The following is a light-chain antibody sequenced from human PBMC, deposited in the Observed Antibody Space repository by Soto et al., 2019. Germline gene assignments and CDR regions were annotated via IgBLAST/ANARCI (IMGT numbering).Light chain of an antibody. CDR3: QQYESTPPT. J-gene: IGKJ2*01. CDR1: QSVLYSSNNKNY. Sequence: DIVMTQSPDSLAVSLGERATINCKSSQSVLYSSNNKNYLACYQQRPGQPPKLLIYWASTRESGVPDRFSGSGSGTDFTLPITSLQAEAVAVYYCQQYESTPPTFGQGTKLEIK. CDR2: WAS. V-gene: IGKV4-1*01.